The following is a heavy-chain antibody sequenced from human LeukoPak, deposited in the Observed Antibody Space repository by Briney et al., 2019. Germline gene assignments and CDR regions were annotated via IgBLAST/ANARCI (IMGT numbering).Heavy chain of an antibody. V-gene: IGHV1-2*02. D-gene: IGHD3-10*01. Sequence: VASVKVSCKASGYSFTAYYIHWVRQAPGQGLEYMGWINPNSGGTNSSQRFQDRVTLTRDTSISTAFMGLTSLTSDDTAVYYCARAYGSGSSYHPDYWGQGTLVTVSS. CDR3: ARAYGSGSSYHPDY. J-gene: IGHJ4*02. CDR1: GYSFTAYY. CDR2: INPNSGGT.